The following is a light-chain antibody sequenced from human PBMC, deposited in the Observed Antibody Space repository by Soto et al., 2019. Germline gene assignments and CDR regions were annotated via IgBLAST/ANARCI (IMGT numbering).Light chain of an antibody. CDR2: EGD. Sequence: QSVLTQPASVSGSPGQSITISCSGTSSDVGSSNLVSWYQQHPGKAPKLIIFEGDRRPSGVSGRFSGSKSGNTASLTISGLQAEDEADYYCCPFARSTTFYVFGTGTKVTVL. CDR1: SSDVGSSNL. V-gene: IGLV2-23*01. J-gene: IGLJ1*01. CDR3: CPFARSTTFYV.